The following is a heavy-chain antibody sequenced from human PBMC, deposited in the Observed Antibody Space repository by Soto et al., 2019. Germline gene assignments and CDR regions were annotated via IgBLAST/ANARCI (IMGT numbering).Heavy chain of an antibody. V-gene: IGHV4-39*01. CDR2: IYYSGST. CDR1: GGSISSSSYY. CDR3: ANTQSPHSSGQPYYYGMDV. D-gene: IGHD3-22*01. J-gene: IGHJ6*02. Sequence: QLQLQESGPGLVKPSETLSLTCTVSGGSISSSSYYWGWIRQPPGKGLEWIGSIYYSGSTYYNPSLKSRVTISVDTSKNQFSLKLSSVTAADTAVYYCANTQSPHSSGQPYYYGMDVWGQGTTVTVSS.